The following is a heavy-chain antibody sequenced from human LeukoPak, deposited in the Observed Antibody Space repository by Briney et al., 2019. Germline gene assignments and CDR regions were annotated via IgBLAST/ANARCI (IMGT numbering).Heavy chain of an antibody. J-gene: IGHJ4*02. V-gene: IGHV4-39*07. D-gene: IGHD6-13*01. CDR1: GGSISSSSYY. Sequence: PSETLSPTCTVSGGSISSSSYYWGWIRQPPGKGLEWIGSIYYSGSTYYNPSLKSRVTISVDTSKNQFSLKLSSVTAADTAVYYCARGIGSSSWFPVHWGQGTLVTVSS. CDR2: IYYSGST. CDR3: ARGIGSSSWFPVH.